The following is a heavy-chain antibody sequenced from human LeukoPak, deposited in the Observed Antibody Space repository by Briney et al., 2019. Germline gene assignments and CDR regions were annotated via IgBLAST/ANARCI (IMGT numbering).Heavy chain of an antibody. Sequence: PSETLSLTCTVSGFSISSGYYWGWIRQPPGKGLEWIANIDQSGSTQSTPPLKSRVTISLDTSKNQFSLKLSSVTAADTAVYFCVRDLFGYGPSFDHWGQGTLVSVSS. D-gene: IGHD5-18*01. CDR2: IDQSGST. CDR3: VRDLFGYGPSFDH. V-gene: IGHV4-38-2*02. CDR1: GFSISSGYY. J-gene: IGHJ4*02.